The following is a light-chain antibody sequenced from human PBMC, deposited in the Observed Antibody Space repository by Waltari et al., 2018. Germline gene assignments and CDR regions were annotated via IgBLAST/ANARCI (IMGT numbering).Light chain of an antibody. CDR3: QQYSSSPNS. CDR1: QSISGSY. CDR2: DAS. V-gene: IGKV3-20*01. J-gene: IGKJ2*03. Sequence: EIVLTQSPGTLSLSPGERATLACRASQSISGSYLAWYQQKPGQAPRLLIYDASSRATGIPDRFRASGSGTDFTLTISKLEPEDFAVYFCQQYSSSPNSFGQGTKLEIK.